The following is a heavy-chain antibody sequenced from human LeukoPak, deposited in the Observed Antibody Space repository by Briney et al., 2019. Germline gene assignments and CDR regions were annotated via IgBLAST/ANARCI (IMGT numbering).Heavy chain of an antibody. D-gene: IGHD6-13*01. Sequence: ASVKVSCKASGGTFSSYAISWVRQAPGQGLEWMGGIIPIFGTANYAQKFQGRVTTTADESTSTAYMELSSLRSEDTAVYYCARVQPGIAAAASNWFDPWGQGTLVTVSS. V-gene: IGHV1-69*01. J-gene: IGHJ5*02. CDR3: ARVQPGIAAAASNWFDP. CDR1: GGTFSSYA. CDR2: IIPIFGTA.